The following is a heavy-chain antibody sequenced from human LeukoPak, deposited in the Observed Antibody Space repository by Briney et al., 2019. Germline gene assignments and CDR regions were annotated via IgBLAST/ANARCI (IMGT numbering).Heavy chain of an antibody. CDR1: GFTFSSYE. CDR3: ARVMYGDYGAYFDY. J-gene: IGHJ4*02. CDR2: ISSSGSTI. D-gene: IGHD4-17*01. Sequence: GGSLRLSCAASGFTFSSYEMNWVRQAPGKGLEWVSYISSSGSTIYYADSVKGRFTISRDNAKNSLYLQMNSLRAADTAVYYCARVMYGDYGAYFDYWGQGTLVTVSS. V-gene: IGHV3-48*03.